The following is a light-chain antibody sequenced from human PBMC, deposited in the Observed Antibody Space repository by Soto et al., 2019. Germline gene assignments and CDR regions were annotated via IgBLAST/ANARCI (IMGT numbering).Light chain of an antibody. CDR2: GNI. CDR3: QSYDTSLNVYVV. CDR1: STNIGADFD. V-gene: IGLV1-40*01. Sequence: QSVLTQPPSVSGAPGQTVTISCTGSSTNIGADFDVHWYRQLPGTAPKLLIYGNINRPSGVPDRFSGSTSGTSASLTIPGLQAEDEADYYCQSYDTSLNVYVVFGGGTKLTVL. J-gene: IGLJ2*01.